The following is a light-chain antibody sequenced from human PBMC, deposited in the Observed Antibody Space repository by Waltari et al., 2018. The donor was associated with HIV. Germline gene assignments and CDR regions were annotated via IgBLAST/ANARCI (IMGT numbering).Light chain of an antibody. CDR3: GTWSSSLSAII. CDR1: DSDIGSNY. CDR2: DTS. J-gene: IGLJ2*01. Sequence: QSALTQPPSVSAAPGQKVTISCSGSDSDIGSNYVSWYHQLPGTAPKLLIYDTSRRPSGIPDRFSGSKSGTSATLGITGLQTGDEGDFYCGTWSSSLSAIIFGGGTTLTVL. V-gene: IGLV1-51*01.